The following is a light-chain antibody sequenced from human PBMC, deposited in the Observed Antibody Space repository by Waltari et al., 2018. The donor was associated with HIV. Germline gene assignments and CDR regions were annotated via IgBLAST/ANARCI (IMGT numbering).Light chain of an antibody. Sequence: QSSLPQPPSASGATGPRVIIYCHRSSINAGSHQVDWNQQLSGTTLKLLIYRNKQRPSGVPDRFSGSKSGTSAALAISGLRSEDEADYYCAAWADSLSAVVFGGGTKLTVL. J-gene: IGLJ2*01. CDR1: SINAGSHQ. CDR2: RNK. V-gene: IGLV1-47*01. CDR3: AAWADSLSAVV.